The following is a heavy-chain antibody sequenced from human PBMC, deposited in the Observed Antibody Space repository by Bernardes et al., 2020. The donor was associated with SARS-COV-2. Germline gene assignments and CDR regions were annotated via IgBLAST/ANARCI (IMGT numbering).Heavy chain of an antibody. CDR1: GGSISSSSYY. Sequence: SETLSLTCTVSGGSISSSSYYWGWIRQPPGKGLEWIGSIYYSGSTYYNPSLKSRVTISVDTSKNQFSLKLSSVTAADTAVYYCARHVGYSYDIPTPHSWGQGTLVTVSS. D-gene: IGHD5-18*01. J-gene: IGHJ4*02. CDR2: IYYSGST. V-gene: IGHV4-39*01. CDR3: ARHVGYSYDIPTPHS.